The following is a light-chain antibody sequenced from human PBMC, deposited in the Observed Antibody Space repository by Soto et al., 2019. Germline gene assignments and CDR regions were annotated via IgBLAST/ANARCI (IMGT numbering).Light chain of an antibody. CDR2: DAS. Sequence: DIQLTQTPSTLSASVGDEVTITFRASQTISRWLAWYQQKPGKAPKALIYDASTLRSGVPSRFSGGGSGTEFTLTISSLQPDDFATYYCQQYNTYSTFGQGTRLEI. J-gene: IGKJ5*01. CDR3: QQYNTYST. V-gene: IGKV1-5*01. CDR1: QTISRW.